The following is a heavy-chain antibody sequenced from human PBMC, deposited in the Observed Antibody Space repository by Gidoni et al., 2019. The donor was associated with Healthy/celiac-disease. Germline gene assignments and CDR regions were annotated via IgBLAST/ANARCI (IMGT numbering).Heavy chain of an antibody. V-gene: IGHV3-64D*06. CDR1: GSHFSSYA. Sequence: EVQLVEYGVGLVQPRGSLRLACTASGSHFSSYAMHWVRQDPGKGLEFVSAISSNGCSTYYADSVQGRFTISRDNSNNPLYLKMRSLIAEDTVVYYFVKDITCIALAGIGAWFAPWGQGTLVTVSS. CDR2: ISSNGCST. J-gene: IGHJ5*02. CDR3: VKDITCIALAGIGAWFAP. D-gene: IGHD6-19*01.